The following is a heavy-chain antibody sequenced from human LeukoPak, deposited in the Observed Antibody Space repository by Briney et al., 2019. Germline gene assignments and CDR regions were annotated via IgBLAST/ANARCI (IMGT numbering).Heavy chain of an antibody. J-gene: IGHJ6*03. D-gene: IGHD1-14*01. CDR2: ISGSGGST. CDR3: AKALAGAFYYYYMDV. CDR1: GFTFSSYA. V-gene: IGHV3-23*01. Sequence: GGSLRLXCAASGFTFSSYAMSWVRRAPGKGLEWVSAISGSGGSTYYADSVKGRFTISRDNSKNTLYLQMNSLRAEDTAVYYCAKALAGAFYYYYMDVWGKGTTVTVSS.